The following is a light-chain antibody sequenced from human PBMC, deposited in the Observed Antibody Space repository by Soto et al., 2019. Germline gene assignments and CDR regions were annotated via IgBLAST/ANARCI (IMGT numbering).Light chain of an antibody. CDR1: SSNIGSNT. J-gene: IGLJ2*01. V-gene: IGLV1-44*01. CDR3: AAWDDSLNGVV. CDR2: PNN. Sequence: QSVLTQPPSASGTPGQRVTISCSGSSSNIGSNTVNWYQLLPGTAPKLLIYPNNDRPSGVPDRFSGSKSGTSASLAISGPQSENEADYYCAAWDDSLNGVVFGGGTKVTVL.